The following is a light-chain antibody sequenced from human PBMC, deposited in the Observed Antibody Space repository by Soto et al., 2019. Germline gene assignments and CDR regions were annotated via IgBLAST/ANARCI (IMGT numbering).Light chain of an antibody. CDR3: QQYYNGLKWT. CDR1: QSVSSY. CDR2: GAY. Sequence: EIALRQSPATLSSSAGYRATLSCRSSQSVSSYLAWYQPRPGQAPRLLIYGAYTRATGIQARFSGSGSGTEFTLTISSLQSEDFAVYYFQQYYNGLKWTFAQGTKADI. V-gene: IGKV3-15*01. J-gene: IGKJ1*01.